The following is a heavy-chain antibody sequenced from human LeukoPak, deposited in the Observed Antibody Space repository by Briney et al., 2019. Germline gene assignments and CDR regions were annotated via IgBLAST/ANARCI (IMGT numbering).Heavy chain of an antibody. V-gene: IGHV4-30-4*01. Sequence: SQTLSLTCTVSGGSISSGHYYWSWIRQPPGKGLEWIGYIYNSGSTDYNPSLKSRVTISMDTPKNQFSLKLRSVTAADTAVYFCARTRAYFDWLLRSYSYYYGMDVWGQGTTVTVSS. CDR2: IYNSGST. D-gene: IGHD3-9*01. J-gene: IGHJ6*02. CDR1: GGSISSGHYY. CDR3: ARTRAYFDWLLRSYSYYYGMDV.